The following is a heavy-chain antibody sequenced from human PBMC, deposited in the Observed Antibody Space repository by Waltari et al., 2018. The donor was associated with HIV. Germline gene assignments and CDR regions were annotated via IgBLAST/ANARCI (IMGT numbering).Heavy chain of an antibody. D-gene: IGHD3-10*01. CDR3: ARVRTDYYGSGSYYFPR. V-gene: IGHV4-38-2*01. Sequence: QVQLQESGPGLVKPSETLSLTCAVSGYSISSGYYWGWIRQPPGKGLEWIGSIYHSVSTYYNPSLKSRVTISVDTSKNQFSLKLSSVTAADTAVYYCARVRTDYYGSGSYYFPRWGQGTLVTVSS. CDR2: IYHSVST. J-gene: IGHJ4*02. CDR1: GYSISSGYY.